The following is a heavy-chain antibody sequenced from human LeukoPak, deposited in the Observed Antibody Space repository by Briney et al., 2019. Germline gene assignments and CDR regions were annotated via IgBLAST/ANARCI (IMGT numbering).Heavy chain of an antibody. D-gene: IGHD1-14*01. J-gene: IGHJ4*02. CDR2: IKQDGSEK. Sequence: GGSLRLSCAASGFTFSGYWMTWVRQAPGKGLEWVANIKQDGSEKYYVDSVKGRFTISRDNAKNTLYLQMNSLRAEDTAVYYCARQSNHDYWGQGTLVTVSS. V-gene: IGHV3-7*01. CDR3: ARQSNHDY. CDR1: GFTFSGYW.